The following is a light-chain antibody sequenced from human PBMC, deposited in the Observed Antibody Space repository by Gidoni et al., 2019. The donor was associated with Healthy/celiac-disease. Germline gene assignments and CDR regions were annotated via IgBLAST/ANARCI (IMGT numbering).Light chain of an antibody. Sequence: EIVLTQSPGTLSLSPGERATLSCSASQSVSSSYLAWYQQKPGQAPRLLIYGASSRATGITDRLSGSGYGTDFTLTISRLEPEDVAVYYCQQYGSSPPLTFGGGTKVEIK. CDR3: QQYGSSPPLT. CDR2: GAS. V-gene: IGKV3-20*01. CDR1: QSVSSSY. J-gene: IGKJ4*01.